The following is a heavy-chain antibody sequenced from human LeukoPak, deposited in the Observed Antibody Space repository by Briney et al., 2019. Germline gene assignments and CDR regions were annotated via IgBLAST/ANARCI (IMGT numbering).Heavy chain of an antibody. CDR2: INPNSGGT. CDR3: AREYYDILTGYYNGAFDI. V-gene: IGHV1-2*02. CDR1: GYTFTGYY. Sequence: ASVKVSCKASGYTFTGYYMHWVRQAPGQGLEWMGWINPNSGGTNYAQKFQGRVTMTRDTSISTAYMELSRLRSDDTAVYYCAREYYDILTGYYNGAFDIWGQGTMVTVSS. J-gene: IGHJ3*02. D-gene: IGHD3-9*01.